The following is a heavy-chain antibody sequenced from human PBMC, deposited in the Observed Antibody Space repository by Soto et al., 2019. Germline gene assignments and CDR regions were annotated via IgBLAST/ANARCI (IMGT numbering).Heavy chain of an antibody. Sequence: XRSLILSCAADGVHFGRYSMNWVRQAPGKGLDWVSSISSTTNYIYYGDSMKGRFTISRDNAKNSLYLEMNSLRAEDTAVYYCAREYEDLTSNFDYWGQGPLVTVSS. J-gene: IGHJ4*02. D-gene: IGHD3-3*01. CDR1: GVHFGRYS. CDR3: AREYEDLTSNFDY. CDR2: ISSTTNYI. V-gene: IGHV3-21*06.